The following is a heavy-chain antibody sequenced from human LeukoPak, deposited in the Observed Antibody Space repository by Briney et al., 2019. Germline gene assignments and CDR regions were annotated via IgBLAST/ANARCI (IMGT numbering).Heavy chain of an antibody. Sequence: ASVTVSFTASGYTFSFYYLHWVRQAPGQGLEWMGWINPNSGGTNYAQKFQGRVTMTRDTSISTGYMELSRLRSDDTAVYYCATEYLYDSSLDIWGQGTLVTVSS. CDR1: GYTFSFYY. CDR2: INPNSGGT. D-gene: IGHD3-22*01. V-gene: IGHV1-2*02. CDR3: ATEYLYDSSLDI. J-gene: IGHJ4*01.